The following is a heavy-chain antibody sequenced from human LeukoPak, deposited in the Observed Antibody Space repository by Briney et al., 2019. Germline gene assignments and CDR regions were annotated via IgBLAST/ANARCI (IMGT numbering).Heavy chain of an antibody. J-gene: IGHJ4*02. CDR2: INPNSGGT. D-gene: IGHD6-13*01. CDR1: GYTFTGYY. V-gene: IGHV1-2*02. Sequence: ASVKVSCKASGYTFTGYYMHWVRQAPGQGLEWMGWINPNSGGTNYAQKFQGRVTMTRDTSISTVYMELSGLRSDDTAVYYCAREAAAAIVYYFDYWGQGTLVTVSS. CDR3: AREAAAAIVYYFDY.